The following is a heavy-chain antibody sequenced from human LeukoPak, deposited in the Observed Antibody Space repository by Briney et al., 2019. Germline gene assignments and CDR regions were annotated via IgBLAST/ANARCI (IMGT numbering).Heavy chain of an antibody. CDR1: GFTFRSYE. Sequence: GGSLRLSCAASGFTFRSYEMNWVRQAPGKGLEWVSYISSSGSTIYYADSVKGRFTISRDNAKNSLYLQMNSLRAEDTAVYYCAREGYCSSTSCVYGMDVWGQGTTVTVSS. D-gene: IGHD2-2*01. V-gene: IGHV3-48*03. J-gene: IGHJ6*02. CDR2: ISSSGSTI. CDR3: AREGYCSSTSCVYGMDV.